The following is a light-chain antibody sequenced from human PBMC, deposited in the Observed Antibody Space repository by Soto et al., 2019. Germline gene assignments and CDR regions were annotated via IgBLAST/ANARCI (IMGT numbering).Light chain of an antibody. Sequence: DIEVTHKTSSLSASVGARVTLSCRASQSISSYLNWYQHKPGKAPNLLIYAATTLQSGVPSRFSGSGSGTDFTLTISSLQPEDFATYYCQQSYSTPRTFCQGTKVDIK. J-gene: IGKJ1*01. CDR3: QQSYSTPRT. CDR2: AAT. V-gene: IGKV1-39*01. CDR1: QSISSY.